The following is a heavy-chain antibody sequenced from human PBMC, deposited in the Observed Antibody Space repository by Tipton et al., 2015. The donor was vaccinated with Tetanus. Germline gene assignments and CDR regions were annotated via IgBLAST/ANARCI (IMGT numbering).Heavy chain of an antibody. CDR3: ARGWGSSWYYFDY. CDR1: GDSISSFY. V-gene: IGHV4-4*07. D-gene: IGHD6-13*01. J-gene: IGHJ4*02. Sequence: TLSLTCSVSGDSISSFYWTWIRQPAGKGLEWIGRIYTSGSTNYNPSLKSRVIMSVDTPRRQFSLKLNSVTAADTAVYYCARGWGSSWYYFDYWGQGILVTVSS. CDR2: IYTSGST.